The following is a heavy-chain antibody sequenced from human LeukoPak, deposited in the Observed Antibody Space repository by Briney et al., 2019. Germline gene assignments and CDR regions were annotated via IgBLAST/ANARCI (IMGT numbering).Heavy chain of an antibody. CDR3: ARVGYYYDSPEGY. D-gene: IGHD3-22*01. CDR2: IIPIFGTA. Sequence: SVKVSCKASGGTFSSYAISWVRQAPGQGLEWMGGIIPIFGTANYAQKFQGRVTITADESTSTAYMELSSLRSEDTAVYYCARVGYYYDSPEGYWGQGTLVTVSS. J-gene: IGHJ4*02. V-gene: IGHV1-69*13. CDR1: GGTFSSYA.